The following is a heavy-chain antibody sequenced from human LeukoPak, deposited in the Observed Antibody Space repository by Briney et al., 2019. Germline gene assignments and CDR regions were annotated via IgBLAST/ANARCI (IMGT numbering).Heavy chain of an antibody. D-gene: IGHD6-13*01. CDR3: VKDSSSWGFGAFDI. CDR1: GFTFSSYA. V-gene: IGHV3-64D*09. Sequence: GGSLRLSCSASGFTFSSYAMYWVRQAPGKGLEYVSAISSSGGSTYYADSVKGRFTISRDNSKNTLYLQMSSLRAEDTAVCYCVKDSSSWGFGAFDIWGQGTMVTVSS. CDR2: ISSSGGST. J-gene: IGHJ3*02.